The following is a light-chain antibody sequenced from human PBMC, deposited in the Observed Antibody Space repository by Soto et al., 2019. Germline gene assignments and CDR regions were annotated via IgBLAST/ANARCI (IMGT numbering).Light chain of an antibody. CDR2: GAS. Sequence: EIVLTQSPGTLSLSPGERATLSCRASQTVDTNYLAWYQQIPGQAPRLLIYGASTRATGIPDRFSGSGSGTDFTHTISRLDPEDSAVYYCQQYATSPWTFGQGTKVEIK. CDR3: QQYATSPWT. V-gene: IGKV3-20*01. CDR1: QTVDTNY. J-gene: IGKJ1*01.